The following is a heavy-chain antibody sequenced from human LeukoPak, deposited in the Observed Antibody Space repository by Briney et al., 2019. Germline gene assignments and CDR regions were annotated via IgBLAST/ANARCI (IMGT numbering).Heavy chain of an antibody. J-gene: IGHJ4*02. D-gene: IGHD3-22*01. V-gene: IGHV3-48*03. CDR1: GFTFNGYE. Sequence: GGSLRLSCEASGFTFNGYEMSWVRQAPGKGLEWLSYISTSGSAMYYADSVRGRFTISRDNAKNSLYLQMNSLRPEDTAVYHCARETHDSSGYKYFDYWGQGTLVTVSS. CDR3: ARETHDSSGYKYFDY. CDR2: ISTSGSAM.